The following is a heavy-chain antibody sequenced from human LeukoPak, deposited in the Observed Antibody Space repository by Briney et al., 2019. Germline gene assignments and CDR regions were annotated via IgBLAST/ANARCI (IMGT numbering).Heavy chain of an antibody. CDR2: IKQDGSKK. Sequence: GGPLRLSCAASGFTFSSPWMSWVRQAPGKGLEWVANIKQDGSKKYYMDSVKGRFTISRDNAKNSLYLQMNSLRAEDTAVYYCARDTPLGCFDYWGLGTLVTVSS. CDR3: ARDTPLGCFDY. J-gene: IGHJ4*02. D-gene: IGHD2-15*01. CDR1: GFTFSSPW. V-gene: IGHV3-7*01.